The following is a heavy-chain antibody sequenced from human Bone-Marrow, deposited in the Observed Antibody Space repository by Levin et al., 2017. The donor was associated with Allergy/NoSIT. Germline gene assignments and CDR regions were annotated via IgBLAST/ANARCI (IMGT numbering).Heavy chain of an antibody. D-gene: IGHD1-1*01. CDR1: GFTFADYY. J-gene: IGHJ4*02. V-gene: IGHV3-11*01. CDR2: ISSSGTII. CDR3: ATQRGLGSRVFDY. Sequence: PGGSLRLSCSASGFTFADYYMTWIRQAPGKGLEWVSYISSSGTIIDYADSVKGRFSISRDNAKNSLYLQMNSLRAEDTAVYFCATQRGLGSRVFDYWGQGTLVTVSS.